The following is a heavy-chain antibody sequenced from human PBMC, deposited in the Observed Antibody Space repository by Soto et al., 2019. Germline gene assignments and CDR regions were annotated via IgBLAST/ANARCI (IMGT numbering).Heavy chain of an antibody. CDR2: IDWDDDK. J-gene: IGHJ4*02. V-gene: IGHV2-70*12. Sequence: SGPTLVNPTQTLTLTCTFSGFSLTTSGVCVSWIRQPPGQALEWLALIDWDDDKYYSTSLKTRLTISKDTSKDQVVLTMTNMDPADTATYYCAYSVRQGVTIFGVVRLIFDYWGQGTLVTVSS. CDR3: AYSVRQGVTIFGVVRLIFDY. CDR1: GFSLTTSGVC. D-gene: IGHD3-3*01.